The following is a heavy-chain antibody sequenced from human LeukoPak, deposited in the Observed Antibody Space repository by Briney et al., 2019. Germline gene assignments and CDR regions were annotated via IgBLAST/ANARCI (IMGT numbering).Heavy chain of an antibody. J-gene: IGHJ4*02. V-gene: IGHV3-23*01. CDR1: GFSFRNYW. CDR3: AKDEDSSSWYHFDY. CDR2: IGGSGDST. D-gene: IGHD6-13*01. Sequence: GSLRLSCAASGFSFRNYWMHWVRQAPGKGLEWVSTIGGSGDSTYYADSVKGRFTISRDNSKNTLNLQMNSLRVEDTAVYYCAKDEDSSSWYHFDYWGQGVLVTVSS.